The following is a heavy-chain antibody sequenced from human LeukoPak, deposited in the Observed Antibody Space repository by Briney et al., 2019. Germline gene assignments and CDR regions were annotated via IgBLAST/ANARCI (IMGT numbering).Heavy chain of an antibody. CDR2: IYYSGST. V-gene: IGHV4-30-4*01. CDR1: GGSISSGDCY. CDR3: ARGGFLTDY. D-gene: IGHD3-3*01. J-gene: IGHJ4*02. Sequence: SETLSLTCTVSGGSISSGDCYWSWIRQPPGKGLEWIGYIYYSGSTYYNPSLKSQVTISVDTSKNQFSLKLSSVTAADTAVYYCARGGFLTDYWGQGTLVTVSS.